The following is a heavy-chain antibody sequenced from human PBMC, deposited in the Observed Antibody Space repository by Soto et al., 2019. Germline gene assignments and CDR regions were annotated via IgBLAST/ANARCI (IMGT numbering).Heavy chain of an antibody. V-gene: IGHV1-69*01. Sequence: QVQLVQSGAEVKKPGSSVKVSCKASGGTFSSYAISWVRQAPGQGLEWMGGIIPIFGTANYAQKFQGRVTXTXXXXXXXXXXXXXXXXXXXXXXXXXXXXXXXXXXXXXXXLGWFDPWGQGTLVTVSS. CDR2: IIPIFGTA. J-gene: IGHJ5*02. CDR3: XXXXXXXXXXXXXXLGWFDP. CDR1: GGTFSSYA.